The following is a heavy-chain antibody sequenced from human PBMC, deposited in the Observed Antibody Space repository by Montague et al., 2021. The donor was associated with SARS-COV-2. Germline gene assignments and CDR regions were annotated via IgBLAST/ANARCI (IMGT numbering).Heavy chain of an antibody. D-gene: IGHD1-26*01. CDR1: GASISTGIYY. Sequence: TLSLTCTVSGASISTGIYYWSWIRPPAGKGLEWIGRIRTTGHTDYNSSLEGRVFMSVDTSTNQFSLSLTSVTAADTAVYFCARFGSGTLEFDLWGQGTLVTVSS. CDR3: ARFGSGTLEFDL. CDR2: IRTTGHT. J-gene: IGHJ4*02. V-gene: IGHV4-61*02.